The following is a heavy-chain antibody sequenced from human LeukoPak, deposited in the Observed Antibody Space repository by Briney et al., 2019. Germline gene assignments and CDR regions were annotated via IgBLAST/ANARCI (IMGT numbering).Heavy chain of an antibody. CDR1: GGSISSYY. J-gene: IGHJ6*02. Sequence: SETLSLTCTASGGSISSYYWSWIRQPPGKGLEWIGYIYYSGSTNYNPSLKSRVTISVDTSKNQFSLKLSSVTAADTAVYYCAREIRNYGMDVWGQGTTVTVSS. D-gene: IGHD1-14*01. V-gene: IGHV4-59*01. CDR2: IYYSGST. CDR3: AREIRNYGMDV.